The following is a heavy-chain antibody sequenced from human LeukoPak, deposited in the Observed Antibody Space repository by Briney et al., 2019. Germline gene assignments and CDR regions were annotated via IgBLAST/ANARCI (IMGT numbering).Heavy chain of an antibody. Sequence: ASVKVSCKASGGTFSSYAISWVRQAPGQGLEWMGGIIPIFGTANYAQKFQGRVMITTDESTSTAYMELSSLRSEDTAVYYCARGVVITYHWYYYYMDVWGKGTTVTVSS. J-gene: IGHJ6*03. D-gene: IGHD3-22*01. CDR2: IIPIFGTA. V-gene: IGHV1-69*05. CDR3: ARGVVITYHWYYYYMDV. CDR1: GGTFSSYA.